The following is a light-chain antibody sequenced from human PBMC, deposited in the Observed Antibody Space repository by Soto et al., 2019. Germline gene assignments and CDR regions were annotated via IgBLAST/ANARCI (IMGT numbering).Light chain of an antibody. CDR1: SSDVGGYNF. CDR2: DVG. J-gene: IGLJ1*01. CDR3: SSYAGDNFYV. V-gene: IGLV2-8*01. Sequence: QSVLTKPPSASGSPGQSVTISCTGTSSDVGGYNFVSWYQHLPGKAPKLIIYDVGERPSGVPDRFSGSKSGNTASLTVSGLQAEDEADYYCSSYAGDNFYVFGPGTKLTVL.